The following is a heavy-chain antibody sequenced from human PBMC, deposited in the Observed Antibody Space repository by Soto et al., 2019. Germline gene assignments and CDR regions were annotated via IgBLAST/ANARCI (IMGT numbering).Heavy chain of an antibody. V-gene: IGHV4-59*08. J-gene: IGHJ1*01. CDR1: GGSISSYY. CDR2: IYYSGST. CDR3: ACSYYYGSGSAADLAS. Sequence: SETLSLTCTVSGGSISSYYWSWIRQPPGKGLEWIGYIYYSGSTNYNPSLKSRVTISVDTSKNQFSLKLSSVTAADTAVYYCACSYYYGSGSAADLASWGQGTLVTLS. D-gene: IGHD3-10*01.